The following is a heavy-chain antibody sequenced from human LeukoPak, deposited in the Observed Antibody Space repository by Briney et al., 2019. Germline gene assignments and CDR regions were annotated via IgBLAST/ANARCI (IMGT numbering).Heavy chain of an antibody. CDR2: IAHDGSQT. CDR3: AKDGGSNSYWYFDL. CDR1: RFIFSNYV. Sequence: GGSLRLSCAASRFIFSNYVMPWVRQAPGKGLEWVAVIAHDGSQTYYSDSVKGRFTISRDNSKNTLYLQMSSLRAEDTAVYFCAKDGGSNSYWYFDLWGRGTLVTVSS. J-gene: IGHJ2*01. D-gene: IGHD1-26*01. V-gene: IGHV3-30*04.